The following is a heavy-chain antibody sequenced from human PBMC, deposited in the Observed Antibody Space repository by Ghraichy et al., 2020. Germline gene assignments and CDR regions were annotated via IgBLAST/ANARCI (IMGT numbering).Heavy chain of an antibody. J-gene: IGHJ6*02. D-gene: IGHD6-19*01. CDR3: AREVYSSGWHYYYGMDV. CDR1: GFTFSSYS. Sequence: GGSLRLSCAASGFTFSSYSMNWVRQAPGKGLEWVSSISSSSSYIYYADSVKGRFTISRDNAKNSLYLQMNSLRAEDTAVYYCAREVYSSGWHYYYGMDVWGQGTTVTVSS. CDR2: ISSSSSYI. V-gene: IGHV3-21*01.